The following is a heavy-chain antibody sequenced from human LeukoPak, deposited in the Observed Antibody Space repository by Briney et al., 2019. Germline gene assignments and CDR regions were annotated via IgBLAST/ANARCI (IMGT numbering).Heavy chain of an antibody. CDR2: INPNSGGT. V-gene: IGHV1-2*02. D-gene: IGHD5-12*01. CDR1: GYTFTGYY. Sequence: GASVKVSCKASGYTFTGYYMHWVRQAPGQGLEWMGWINPNSGGTNYAQKFQDRGTMIRDTSISTDYIELRRRTSDDTAVLYSASSPREYSGYDNNWFDPWGQGTLVTVSS. CDR3: ASSPREYSGYDNNWFDP. J-gene: IGHJ5*02.